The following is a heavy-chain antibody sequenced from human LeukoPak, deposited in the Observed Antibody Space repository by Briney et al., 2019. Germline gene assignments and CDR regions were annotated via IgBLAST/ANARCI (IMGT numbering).Heavy chain of an antibody. CDR2: ISAYNGNT. CDR1: GYTFTSYG. V-gene: IGHV1-18*01. D-gene: IGHD3-10*01. J-gene: IGHJ5*02. CDR3: ARATTMVRGVIITNWFDP. Sequence: ASVTVSCKASGYTFTSYGISWVRQAPGQGLEWMGWISAYNGNTNYAQKLQGRVTMTTDTSTSTAYMELRSLRSDDTAVYYCARATTMVRGVIITNWFDPWGQGTLVTVSS.